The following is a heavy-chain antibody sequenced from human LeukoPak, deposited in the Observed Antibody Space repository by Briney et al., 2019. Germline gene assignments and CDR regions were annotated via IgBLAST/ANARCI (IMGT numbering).Heavy chain of an antibody. CDR1: GGTFSSYA. CDR3: ARDRNDDFWSGYPGY. V-gene: IGHV1-69*05. CDR2: IIPIFGTA. Sequence: ASVKVSCKASGGTFSSYAISWVRQAPGQGLEWMGGIIPIFGTANYAQKLQGRVTMTTDTSTSTAYMELRSLRSDDTAVYYCARDRNDDFWSGYPGYWGQGTLVTVSS. D-gene: IGHD3-3*01. J-gene: IGHJ4*02.